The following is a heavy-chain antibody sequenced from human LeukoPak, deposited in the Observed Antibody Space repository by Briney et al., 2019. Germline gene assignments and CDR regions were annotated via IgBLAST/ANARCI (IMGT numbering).Heavy chain of an antibody. J-gene: IGHJ4*02. CDR2: ISGSGGST. V-gene: IGHV3-23*01. CDR3: ARLLLCSSTSCYTGRGDDY. D-gene: IGHD2-2*02. Sequence: GGSLRLSCAASGFTFSSYAMSWVRQAPGKGLEWVSAISGSGGSTYYADSVKGRFTISRDNSKNTLYLQMNSLRAEDTAVYYCARLLLCSSTSCYTGRGDDYWAREPWSPSPQ. CDR1: GFTFSSYA.